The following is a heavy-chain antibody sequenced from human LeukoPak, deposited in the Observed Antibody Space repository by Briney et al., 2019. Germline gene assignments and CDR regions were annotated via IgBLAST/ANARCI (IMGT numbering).Heavy chain of an antibody. CDR2: IKQDGSEK. D-gene: IGHD3-16*01. V-gene: IGHV3-7*01. CDR3: VRVIYGGYCFDY. CDR1: GFTFSNYW. Sequence: PGGSLRLSCAASGFTFSNYWMTWVRQAPGKGLEWVANIKQDGSEKYYVDSVKGRFTISRDNADNSLYLQMNSLRAEDTAVYYCVRVIYGGYCFDYWGQGTLVTVSS. J-gene: IGHJ4*02.